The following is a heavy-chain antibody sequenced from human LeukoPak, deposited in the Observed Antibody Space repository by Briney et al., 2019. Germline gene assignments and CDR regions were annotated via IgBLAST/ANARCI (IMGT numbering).Heavy chain of an antibody. CDR2: IYYSGST. Sequence: SETLSLTCTVSGDSISTSKSYWGWIRQPPLKGLEWIGSIYYSGSTYYNPSLKSRVTISVDTSKNQFSLKLSSVTAADTAVYYCARDALGGIVGATRAAFDIWGQGTMVTVSS. V-gene: IGHV4-39*07. CDR3: ARDALGGIVGATRAAFDI. D-gene: IGHD1-26*01. CDR1: GDSISTSKSY. J-gene: IGHJ3*02.